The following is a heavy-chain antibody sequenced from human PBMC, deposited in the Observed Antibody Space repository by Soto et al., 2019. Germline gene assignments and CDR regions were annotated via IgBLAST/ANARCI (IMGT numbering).Heavy chain of an antibody. CDR2: IYHTGST. V-gene: IGHV4-31*03. CDR3: ARATGTLRSRNCDY. J-gene: IGHJ4*02. Sequence: SETLSLTCSVSGCSISTVGHYWTWIRQPPGKGLEWIGSIYHTGSTYYSKSLRSRLTMSGDTSKSQFSLRLSPVTAADTAVYYCARATGTLRSRNCDYWGQGSLVTVSS. CDR1: GCSISTVGHY. D-gene: IGHD1-1*01.